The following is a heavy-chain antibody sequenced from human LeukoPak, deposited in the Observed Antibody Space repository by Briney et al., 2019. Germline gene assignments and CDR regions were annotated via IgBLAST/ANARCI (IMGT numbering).Heavy chain of an antibody. CDR2: IYYNGST. J-gene: IGHJ4*02. Sequence: SETLSLTCTVSGGSISSYYWSWIRQPPGKGLEWIGYIYYNGSTNYNPSLKSRVTISVDTSKNQFSLKLSSVTAADTAVYYCARAPYDYGGGYDYWGQGTLVTVSS. CDR3: ARAPYDYGGGYDY. CDR1: GGSISSYY. V-gene: IGHV4-59*01. D-gene: IGHD4-23*01.